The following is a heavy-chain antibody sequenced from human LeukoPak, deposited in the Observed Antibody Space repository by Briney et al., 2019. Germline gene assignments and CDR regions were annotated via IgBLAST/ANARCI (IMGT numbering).Heavy chain of an antibody. Sequence: SETLSLTCTVSGGSISSYYWSWIRQSPGKGLEWIGYIYYSGSTNSNLSLKSRVTISVDTSKNQFSLKLSSVTAADTAVYYCARDRNYDSTYGMDVWGQGTTVTVSS. CDR1: GGSISSYY. D-gene: IGHD3-22*01. V-gene: IGHV4-59*01. J-gene: IGHJ6*02. CDR2: IYYSGST. CDR3: ARDRNYDSTYGMDV.